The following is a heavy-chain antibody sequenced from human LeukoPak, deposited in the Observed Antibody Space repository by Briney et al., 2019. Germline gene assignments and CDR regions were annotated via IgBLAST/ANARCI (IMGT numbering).Heavy chain of an antibody. Sequence: GRSLRLSCEASGFTFNTYGMHWVRQAPGKGLEWVSGISGGGGSTYYADSVKGRFTISRDNSKNTLYLQMDSLRAEDTALYYCAKGSGINHYHWIDPWGQGTLVTVSS. CDR3: AKGSGINHYHWIDP. CDR2: ISGGGGST. V-gene: IGHV3-23*01. J-gene: IGHJ5*02. CDR1: GFTFNTYG. D-gene: IGHD1-14*01.